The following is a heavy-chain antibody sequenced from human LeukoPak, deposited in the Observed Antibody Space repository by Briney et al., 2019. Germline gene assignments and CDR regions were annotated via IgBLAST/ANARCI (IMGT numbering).Heavy chain of an antibody. CDR2: FKRKIDDGTT. CDR1: GXTFSNAW. D-gene: IGHD2-8*01. Sequence: GGSLRLSCAVSGXTFSNAWMSWVRQAPGKGLESVARFKRKIDDGTTDYAAPVTGRFTISRDDSKNTLYLQMNSLKTEDTAVYYCITDPRHGWSMWGQGTMVTVSS. V-gene: IGHV3-15*01. CDR3: ITDPRHGWSM. J-gene: IGHJ3*02.